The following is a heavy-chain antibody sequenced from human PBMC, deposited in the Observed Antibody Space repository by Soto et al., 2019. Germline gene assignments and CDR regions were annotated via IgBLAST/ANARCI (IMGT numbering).Heavy chain of an antibody. V-gene: IGHV3-21*01. CDR2: ISSSSSYI. D-gene: IGHD1-26*01. Sequence: GSLRLSCAASGFTFSSYSMNWVRQAPGKGLEWVSSISSSSSYIYYADSVKGRFTISRDNAKNSLYLQMNSLRAEDTAVYFCVRDDPGLGMDYWGLGTLVTVSS. J-gene: IGHJ4*02. CDR1: GFTFSSYS. CDR3: VRDDPGLGMDY.